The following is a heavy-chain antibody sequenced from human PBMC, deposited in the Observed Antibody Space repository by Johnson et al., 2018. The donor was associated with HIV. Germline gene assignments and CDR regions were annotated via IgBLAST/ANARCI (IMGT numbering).Heavy chain of an antibody. CDR2: IRYDGSNK. CDR3: ARGGSIAARREAFDI. V-gene: IGHV3-30*02. Sequence: QVQLVESGGGVVQPGGSLRLSCVASGFTFSSYGMHWVRQAPGKGLEWVAFIRYDGSNKYYADSVKGRFTISRDNSKNTLYLQMNSLRAEDTAVYYCARGGSIAARREAFDIWGQGTMVTVSS. CDR1: GFTFSSYG. J-gene: IGHJ3*02. D-gene: IGHD6-6*01.